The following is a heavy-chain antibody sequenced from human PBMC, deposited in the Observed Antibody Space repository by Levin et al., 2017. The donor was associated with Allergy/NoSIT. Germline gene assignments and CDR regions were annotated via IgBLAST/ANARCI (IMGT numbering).Heavy chain of an antibody. Sequence: SQTLSLPCAVYGGSFSGYYWSWIRQPPGKGLEWIGEINHSGSTNYNPSLKSRVTISVDTSKNQFSLKLSSVTAADTAVYYCARARTKRAAAGNPFDPWGQGTLVTVSS. J-gene: IGHJ5*02. CDR2: INHSGST. D-gene: IGHD6-13*01. CDR1: GGSFSGYY. CDR3: ARARTKRAAAGNPFDP. V-gene: IGHV4-34*01.